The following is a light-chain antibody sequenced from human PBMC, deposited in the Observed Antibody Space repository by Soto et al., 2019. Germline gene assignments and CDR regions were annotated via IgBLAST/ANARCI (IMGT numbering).Light chain of an antibody. CDR2: DAS. J-gene: IGKJ4*01. CDR1: ENINTY. CDR3: QHRNNWPLT. V-gene: IGKV3-11*01. Sequence: IVLTQSPATLSVSPGETATLSCRASENINTYLAWYQQKPGQAPKLLIYDASNRATGIPARFSASGSGTDFTLTMSSLEPEDFAVYYCQHRNNWPLTFGGGTTVEIK.